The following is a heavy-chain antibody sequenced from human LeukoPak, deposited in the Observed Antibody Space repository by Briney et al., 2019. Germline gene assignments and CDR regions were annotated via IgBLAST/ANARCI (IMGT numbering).Heavy chain of an antibody. CDR2: IRYDGSNK. D-gene: IGHD6-13*01. V-gene: IGHV3-30*02. Sequence: PGGSLRLSCAASGFTFSSYGMHWVRQAPGKGLEWVAFIRYDGSNKYYADSVKGRFTISRDNSKNTLYLQMNSLRAEDTAVYYCAKDQESSSWPHALDIWGQGTMVTVSS. CDR1: GFTFSSYG. J-gene: IGHJ3*02. CDR3: AKDQESSSWPHALDI.